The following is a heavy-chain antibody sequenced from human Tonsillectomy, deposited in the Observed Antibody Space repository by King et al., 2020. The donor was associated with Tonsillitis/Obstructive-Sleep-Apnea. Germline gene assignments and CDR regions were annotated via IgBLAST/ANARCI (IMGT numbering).Heavy chain of an antibody. J-gene: IGHJ4*02. CDR1: EYTFTGYY. Sequence: VQLVESATEVKKPGASVTVSCTASEYTFTGYYIHWVRQAPGHGLEWMGRINPNSGGTNYAQKFQGRVTMTRDTSISTAYMELSRLKSDDTAVYYCARDSCSSTSCYQGYWGQGTLVTVSS. D-gene: IGHD2-2*01. CDR3: ARDSCSSTSCYQGY. V-gene: IGHV1-2*06. CDR2: INPNSGGT.